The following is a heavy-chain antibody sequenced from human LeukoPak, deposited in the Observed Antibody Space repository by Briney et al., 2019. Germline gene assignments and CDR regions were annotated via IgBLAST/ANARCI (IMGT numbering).Heavy chain of an antibody. CDR3: AKGSFALVRGVPSEYFQH. D-gene: IGHD3-10*01. Sequence: QPGGSLRLSCAASGFTFTNYAMSWVRQAPGKGLEWVSAISGDGESIYYTDSVKGRFTISRDTSKNTVFLQMTSLKAEDTAVYYCAKGSFALVRGVPSEYFQHWGQGTLVTVSP. CDR2: ISGDGESI. J-gene: IGHJ1*01. V-gene: IGHV3-23*01. CDR1: GFTFTNYA.